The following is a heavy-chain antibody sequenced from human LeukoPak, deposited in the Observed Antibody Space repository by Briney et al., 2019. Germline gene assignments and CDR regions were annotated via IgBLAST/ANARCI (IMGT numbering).Heavy chain of an antibody. CDR3: ARLRFTIFGVVRYYMDV. D-gene: IGHD3-3*01. Sequence: GGTLRLSCAASGFTFSSYGMSWVRQAPGKGLEWVSAISGSGGSTYYADSVKGRFTISRDNAKNSLYLQMNSLSAEDTALYYCARLRFTIFGVVRYYMDVWGKGTTVTVSS. V-gene: IGHV3-23*01. J-gene: IGHJ6*03. CDR1: GFTFSSYG. CDR2: ISGSGGST.